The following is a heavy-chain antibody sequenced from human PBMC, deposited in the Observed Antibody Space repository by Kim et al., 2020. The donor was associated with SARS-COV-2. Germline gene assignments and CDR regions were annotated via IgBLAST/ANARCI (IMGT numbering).Heavy chain of an antibody. Sequence: SETLSLTCTVSGGSISSSSYYWGWIRQPPGKGLEWVGSIYYSGSTYYNPSLKSRVTISGDTSKKQVSLKLSSLTAADTAVYYCARQGCYYCMDVWGQGTTVTVSS. J-gene: IGHJ6*02. V-gene: IGHV4-39*01. CDR3: ARQGCYYCMDV. CDR2: IYYSGST. CDR1: GGSISSSSYY.